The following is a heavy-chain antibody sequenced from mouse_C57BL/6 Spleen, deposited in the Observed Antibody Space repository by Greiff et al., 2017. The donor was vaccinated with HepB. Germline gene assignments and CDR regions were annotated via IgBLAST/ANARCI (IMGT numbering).Heavy chain of an antibody. J-gene: IGHJ4*01. CDR3: ARGGCYGYYLYAMDY. D-gene: IGHD2-3*01. V-gene: IGHV1-75*01. CDR1: GYTFTDYY. CDR2: IFPGSGST. Sequence: QVQLQQSGPELVKPGASVKISCKASGYTFTDYYINWVKQRPGQGLEWIGLIFPGSGSTYYNEKFKGKATLTVDKSSSTAYMLLSSLTSEDSAVYFCARGGCYGYYLYAMDYWGQGTSVTVSS.